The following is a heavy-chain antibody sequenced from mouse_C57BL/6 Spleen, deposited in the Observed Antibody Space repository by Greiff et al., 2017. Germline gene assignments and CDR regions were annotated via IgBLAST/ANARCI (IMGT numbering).Heavy chain of an antibody. V-gene: IGHV1-81*01. D-gene: IGHD2-14*01. CDR2: IYPRSGNT. CDR3: AISTTAGGFAY. CDR1: GYTFTSYG. J-gene: IGHJ3*01. Sequence: QVQLQQSGAELARPGASVKLSCKASGYTFTSYGLSWVKQRPGQGLEWIGEIYPRSGNTYYNEKFKGKDTLTADKSSSTAYMELRSLTSEDAAVYFCAISTTAGGFAYWGQGTLVTVSA.